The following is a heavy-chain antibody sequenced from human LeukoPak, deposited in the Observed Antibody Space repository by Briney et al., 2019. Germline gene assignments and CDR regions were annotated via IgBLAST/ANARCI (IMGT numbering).Heavy chain of an antibody. CDR3: ARGDIAVAGTSYNYYYGMDV. V-gene: IGHV6-1*01. CDR2: TNYRSKWYN. CDR1: GDSVSSNSAA. J-gene: IGHJ6*02. D-gene: IGHD6-19*01. Sequence: SQTLSLTCAISGDSVSSNSAAWNWIRQSPSRGLEWLGRTNYRSKWYNDYAVSVKSRITINPDTSKNQFSLQLNSVTPEDTAVYYCARGDIAVAGTSYNYYYGMDVWGQGTTVTVSS.